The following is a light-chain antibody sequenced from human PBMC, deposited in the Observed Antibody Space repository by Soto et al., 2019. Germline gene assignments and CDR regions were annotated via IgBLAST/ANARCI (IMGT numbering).Light chain of an antibody. CDR1: QSVSGNY. J-gene: IGKJ2*01. CDR2: GSS. CDR3: QQYGSSPPYT. V-gene: IGKV3-20*01. Sequence: EIVLTQSPGTLSLSPGERATLSCRASQSVSGNYLAWYQQKPRQSPRLVIYGSSDRATGIPDRFSGSGSATDFPLTITRVEPEDLAVYYCQQYGSSPPYTFGQGTKLEIK.